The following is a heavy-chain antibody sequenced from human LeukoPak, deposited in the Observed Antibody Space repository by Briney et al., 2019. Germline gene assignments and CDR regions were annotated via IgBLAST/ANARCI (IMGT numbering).Heavy chain of an antibody. CDR3: ARVDYDILTGYYGGFRY. D-gene: IGHD3-9*01. CDR1: GFTFSSYS. Sequence: GGSLRLSCAASGFTFSSYSMNWVRQAPGKGLEWVSSISSSSSYIYYADSVKGRFTISRDNAKNSLYLQMNSLRAEDTAVYYCARVDYDILTGYYGGFRYWGQGTLVTVSS. CDR2: ISSSSSYI. J-gene: IGHJ4*02. V-gene: IGHV3-21*01.